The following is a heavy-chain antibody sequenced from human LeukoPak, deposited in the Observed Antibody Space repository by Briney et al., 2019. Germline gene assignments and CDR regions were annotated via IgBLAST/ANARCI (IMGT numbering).Heavy chain of an antibody. Sequence: GGSLRLSCAASGFTFSSYGMHWVRQAPGKGLEWVAVISYDGSNKYYADSVKGRFTISRDNAKNSLYLQMNSLRAEDTAVYYCARGGLYNWNDVPLDWGQGTLVTVSS. CDR2: ISYDGSNK. CDR3: ARGGLYNWNDVPLD. V-gene: IGHV3-30*03. D-gene: IGHD1-1*01. CDR1: GFTFSSYG. J-gene: IGHJ4*02.